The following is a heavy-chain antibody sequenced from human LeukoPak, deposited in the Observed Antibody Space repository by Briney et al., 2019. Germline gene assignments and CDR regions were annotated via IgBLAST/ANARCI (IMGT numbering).Heavy chain of an antibody. CDR2: ISGSGDYT. CDR1: GFTFSSHG. D-gene: IGHD2-15*01. CDR3: ARDGCSGGSCYFPPLYYYYYYMDV. V-gene: IGHV3-23*01. J-gene: IGHJ6*03. Sequence: GGSLRLSCAGSGFTFSSHGMSWVRQAPGKGLEWVSAISGSGDYTYYADSVKGRFTISRDNSKNTLYLQMNSLRAEDTAVYYCARDGCSGGSCYFPPLYYYYYYMDVWGKGTTVTVSS.